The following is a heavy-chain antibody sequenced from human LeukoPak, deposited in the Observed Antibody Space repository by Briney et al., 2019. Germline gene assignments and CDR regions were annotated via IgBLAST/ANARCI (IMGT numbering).Heavy chain of an antibody. J-gene: IGHJ4*02. D-gene: IGHD3-22*01. CDR3: ARADSGGYYVAYWY. Sequence: GASVKVSCKASGYTFTGYGIIWMRQAPGQGLEWLGWISAYKGSTKYPQMFQGRVTVTTDTSTSTAYMELRSLRSDDTAVYYCARADSGGYYVAYWYWGQGTLVTVSS. V-gene: IGHV1-18*01. CDR2: ISAYKGST. CDR1: GYTFTGYG.